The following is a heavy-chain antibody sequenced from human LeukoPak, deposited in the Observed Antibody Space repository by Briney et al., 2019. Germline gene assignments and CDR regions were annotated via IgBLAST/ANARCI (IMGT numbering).Heavy chain of an antibody. Sequence: PSETLSLTCTVSGGSISSGNYHWGWIRQPPGKGLEWVASIFYSGTTYYNPSLKSRVTISIDTSKNQFSLKLSSVTAADTAVYYCARDHLVIPKYSGSSSYFDYWGQGTLVTVSP. V-gene: IGHV4-39*07. CDR2: IFYSGTT. D-gene: IGHD1-26*01. CDR1: GGSISSGNYH. CDR3: ARDHLVIPKYSGSSSYFDY. J-gene: IGHJ4*02.